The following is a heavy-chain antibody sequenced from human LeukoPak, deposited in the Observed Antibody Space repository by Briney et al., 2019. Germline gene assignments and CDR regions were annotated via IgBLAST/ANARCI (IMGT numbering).Heavy chain of an antibody. D-gene: IGHD6-13*01. CDR3: ARDCRGIAAAGTGHWFDP. J-gene: IGHJ5*02. V-gene: IGHV4-31*03. CDR1: GGSISSGGYS. CDR2: IYYSGST. Sequence: PSQTLSLTCTVSGGSISSGGYSWSWIRQHPGQGLEWIGYIYYSGSTYYNPSLKSRVTISVDTSKNQFSLKLSSVTAADTAVYYCARDCRGIAAAGTGHWFDPWGQGTLVTVSS.